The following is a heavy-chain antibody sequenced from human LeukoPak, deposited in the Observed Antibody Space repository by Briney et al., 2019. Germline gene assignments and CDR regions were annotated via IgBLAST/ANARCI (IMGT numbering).Heavy chain of an antibody. CDR1: GFTFSSYA. CDR3: SKRDWAMYYFDY. CDR2: IGSSGDIT. D-gene: IGHD2-21*02. V-gene: IGHV3-23*01. J-gene: IGHJ4*02. Sequence: GGSLRLSCAASGFTFSSYAMSWVRQAPGMGLEWVSSIGSSGDITYYADSVKGRFTISRDNSKNTLYLQMNSLRAEDTAVYYCSKRDWAMYYFDYWGQGTLVTVSS.